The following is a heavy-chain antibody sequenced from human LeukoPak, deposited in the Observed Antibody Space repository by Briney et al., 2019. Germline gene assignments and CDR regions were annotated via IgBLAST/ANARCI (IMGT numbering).Heavy chain of an antibody. V-gene: IGHV3-23*01. CDR2: ISGRGGGT. Sequence: GGSLRLSCAASGFTFSSYAMSWVRQGPGKGLEWVSSISGRGGGTYYADSVKGRFTISRDNSKNTLYLQMNSLRADDTAVFYCAKGGGSGFFDYWGQGNVVTVSS. J-gene: IGHJ4*02. D-gene: IGHD3-10*01. CDR1: GFTFSSYA. CDR3: AKGGGSGFFDY.